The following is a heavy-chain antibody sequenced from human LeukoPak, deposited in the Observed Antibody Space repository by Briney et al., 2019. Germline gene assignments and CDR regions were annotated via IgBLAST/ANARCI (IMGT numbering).Heavy chain of an antibody. D-gene: IGHD1-26*01. CDR2: INHSGST. CDR1: GGSFSGYY. V-gene: IGHV4-34*01. J-gene: IGHJ5*02. Sequence: KSSETLSLTCAVYGGSFSGYYWSWIRQPPGKGLEWIGEINHSGSTNYNPSLKSRVTISVDTSKNQSSLKLSSVTAADTAVYYCARGVGWFDPWGQGTLVTVSS. CDR3: ARGVGWFDP.